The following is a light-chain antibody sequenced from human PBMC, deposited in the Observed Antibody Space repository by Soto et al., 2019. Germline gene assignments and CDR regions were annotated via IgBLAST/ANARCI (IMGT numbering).Light chain of an antibody. V-gene: IGKV3-15*01. Sequence: EIVMTQSPATLSVSPGERATLSCRASQSVSSNLAWYQQKPGQAPRLLIYGASPRATGIPARFSGSGSGTEFTLTISSLQSEDFAFYYCQQYNNWLGTFGQGTKVEFK. CDR2: GAS. J-gene: IGKJ1*01. CDR3: QQYNNWLGT. CDR1: QSVSSN.